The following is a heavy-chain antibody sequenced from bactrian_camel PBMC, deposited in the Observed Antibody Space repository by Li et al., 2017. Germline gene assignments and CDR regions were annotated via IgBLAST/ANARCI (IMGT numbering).Heavy chain of an antibody. CDR3: HTTYQGEEY. J-gene: IGHJ4*01. D-gene: IGHD2*01. CDR2: FISDGGS. V-gene: IGHV3S53*01. Sequence: HVQLVESGGGSVQAGGSLRLSCAASRTSYYCTRAMSWYRQAPGKERELVSTFISDGGSYYADSVKGRFTMSQDTDKHTVYLLMNSLEPADTAMYYCHTTYQGEEYWGQGTQVTVS. CDR1: RTSYYCTRA.